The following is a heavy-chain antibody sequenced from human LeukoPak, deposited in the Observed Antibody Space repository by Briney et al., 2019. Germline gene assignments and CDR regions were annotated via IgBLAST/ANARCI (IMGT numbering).Heavy chain of an antibody. CDR3: AFLIREPQH. CDR1: GFTFSRYY. Sequence: GGSLRLSCVVSGFTFSRYYMGWVRQAPGRGLEWVAMTASDGGDRNYVDSVKGRFTISRDNPKNSLYLQMSSLAAEGTAVYYCAFLIREPQHWGQGTLVTVSS. D-gene: IGHD1-26*01. V-gene: IGHV3-7*01. CDR2: TASDGGDR. J-gene: IGHJ1*01.